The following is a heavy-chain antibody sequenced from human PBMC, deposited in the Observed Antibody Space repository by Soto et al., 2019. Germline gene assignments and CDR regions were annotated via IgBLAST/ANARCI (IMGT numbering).Heavy chain of an antibody. Sequence: GSLRLSCAASGFTFSSYAMNWVRQAPGKGLEWVSGISVGGGNTYYADSVKGRFTISRDNSQNTLYLQMNSLRAEDTAVYFCAKRAGGSSGPFAYWGQGTLVTVSS. J-gene: IGHJ4*02. CDR2: ISVGGGNT. CDR3: AKRAGGSSGPFAY. V-gene: IGHV3-23*01. CDR1: GFTFSSYA. D-gene: IGHD6-19*01.